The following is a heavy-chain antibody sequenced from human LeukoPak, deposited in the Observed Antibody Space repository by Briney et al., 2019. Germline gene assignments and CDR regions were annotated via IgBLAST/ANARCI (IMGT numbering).Heavy chain of an antibody. CDR2: IYYSGST. D-gene: IGHD3-22*01. V-gene: IGHV4-39*07. J-gene: IGHJ4*02. CDR1: GGSISSTTSY. Sequence: SETLSLTCAVSGGSISSTTSYWGWIRQPPGKGLEWIGRIYYSGSTFYNPSLKSRVTISVDTSKNQFSLKLSSVTAADTAVYYCARLGYDSSGYYSYFDYWGQGTLVTVSP. CDR3: ARLGYDSSGYYSYFDY.